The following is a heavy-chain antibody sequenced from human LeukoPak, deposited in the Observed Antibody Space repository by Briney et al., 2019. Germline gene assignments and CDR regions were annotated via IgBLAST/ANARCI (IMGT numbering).Heavy chain of an antibody. V-gene: IGHV1-24*01. D-gene: IGHD3-22*01. CDR2: FDPEDGET. J-gene: IGHJ4*02. CDR3: ATCYDSSGYYDY. Sequence: ASVKVSCKVSGYTLTELSMHWVRQAPGKGLEWMGGFDPEDGETIYAQKFQGRVTMTVDTSTDTAYMELSSLRSEDTAVYYCATCYDSSGYYDYWGQGTLVTVSS. CDR1: GYTLTELS.